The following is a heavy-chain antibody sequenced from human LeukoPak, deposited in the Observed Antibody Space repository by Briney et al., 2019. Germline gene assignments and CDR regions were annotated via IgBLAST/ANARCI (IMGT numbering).Heavy chain of an antibody. V-gene: IGHV3-30*18. J-gene: IGHJ4*02. CDR2: ISYDGSNK. Sequence: GGSLRLSCAASGFTFSSYGMHWVRQAPGKGLEWVAVISYDGSNKYYADSVKGRFTISRDNSKNTLYLQMNSLRAEDTAVYYCAKDPHSGHEVRYFDYWGQGTLVTVSS. CDR3: AKDPHSGHEVRYFDY. CDR1: GFTFSSYG. D-gene: IGHD5-12*01.